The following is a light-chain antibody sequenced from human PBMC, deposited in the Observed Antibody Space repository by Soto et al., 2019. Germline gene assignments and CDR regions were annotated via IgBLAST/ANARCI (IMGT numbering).Light chain of an antibody. CDR2: GAS. CDR1: QSLSKTY. V-gene: IGKV3-20*01. CDR3: QQYVSPPWT. Sequence: EIVLTQSPGTLSLSPGERATLSCRAGQSLSKTYLAWYQKKPGQAPRLLIDGASSRATGTPDRFSGSGSGTDFTLTISRLEPEDFAVYYCQQYVSPPWTFGQGTKVEIK. J-gene: IGKJ1*01.